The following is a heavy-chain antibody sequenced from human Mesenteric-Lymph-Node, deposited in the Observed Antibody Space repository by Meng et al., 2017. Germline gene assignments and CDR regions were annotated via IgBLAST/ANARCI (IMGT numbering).Heavy chain of an antibody. D-gene: IGHD2-2*01. J-gene: IGHJ4*02. V-gene: IGHV4-34*09. CDR2: INHSGST. CDR3: ARGELLWDY. Sequence: QVQLQESGPGLVKPSQTLSLTCAVYGGSFSGYYWSWIRQPPGKGLEWIGEINHSGSTNYNPSLKSRVTISVDTSKNQFSLKLSSVTAADTAVYFCARGELLWDYWGQGTLVTVSS. CDR1: GGSFSGYY.